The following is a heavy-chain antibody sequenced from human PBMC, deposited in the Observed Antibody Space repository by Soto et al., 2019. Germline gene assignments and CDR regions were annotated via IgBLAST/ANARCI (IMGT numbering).Heavy chain of an antibody. J-gene: IGHJ3*02. CDR3: TTGMYYDFWSGYSHQDAFDI. D-gene: IGHD3-3*01. V-gene: IGHV3-15*01. Sequence: GGSLRLSCAASGFTFSNAWMSWVRQAPGKGLEWVGRIKSKTDGGTTDYAAPVKGRFTISRDDSKNTLYLQMNSLKTEDTAVYYCTTGMYYDFWSGYSHQDAFDIWGQGTMVTVSS. CDR1: GFTFSNAW. CDR2: IKSKTDGGTT.